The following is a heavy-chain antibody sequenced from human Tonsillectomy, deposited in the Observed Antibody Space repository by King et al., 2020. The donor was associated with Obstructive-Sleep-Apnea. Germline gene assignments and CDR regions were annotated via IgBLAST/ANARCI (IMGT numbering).Heavy chain of an antibody. CDR1: GFTFSSYG. CDR2: ISDSGGRT. V-gene: IGHV3-23*04. Sequence: VQLVESGGGLVQPGGSLRLSCGVSGFTFSSYGMSWVRQAPGKGLEWVSAISDSGGRTYYADSVRGRFIISRDNSENTLYMQMDSLRVEDTAVYYCAKDVDRRFGDPTGQGTLVTVSP. J-gene: IGHJ5*02. D-gene: IGHD3-10*01. CDR3: AKDVDRRFGDP.